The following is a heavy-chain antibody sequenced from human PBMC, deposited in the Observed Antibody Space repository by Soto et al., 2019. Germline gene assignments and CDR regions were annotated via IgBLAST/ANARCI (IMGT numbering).Heavy chain of an antibody. CDR2: ISPGIDIR. CDR3: AGGMCFGGTCYLDV. D-gene: IGHD2-15*01. Sequence: QVQLEQSGAEVKKRGSSVKVSYKASGGTFSTYTLYWVRQAPGQGLEWMGGISPGIDIRDYAQKFQGRVTITADESTSTVYMQLSTLISEDTAFYYCAGGMCFGGTCYLDVWGQGTLVTVSS. CDR1: GGTFSTYT. V-gene: IGHV1-69*12. J-gene: IGHJ4*02.